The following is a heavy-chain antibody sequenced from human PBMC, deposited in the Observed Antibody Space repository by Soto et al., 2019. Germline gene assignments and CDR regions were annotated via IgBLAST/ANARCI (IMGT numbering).Heavy chain of an antibody. CDR1: GGSISSSNW. CDR2: IYHSGST. Sequence: SEALSLTCAVSGGSISSSNWWSWVRQPPGKGLEWIGEIYHSGSTNYNPSLKSRVTISVDKSKNQFSLKLSSVTAAGTAVYYCARERDVVVTAAHKALYYYGRDGWGHGTRVTVSS. V-gene: IGHV4-4*02. J-gene: IGHJ6*02. D-gene: IGHD2-2*01. CDR3: ARERDVVVTAAHKALYYYGRDG.